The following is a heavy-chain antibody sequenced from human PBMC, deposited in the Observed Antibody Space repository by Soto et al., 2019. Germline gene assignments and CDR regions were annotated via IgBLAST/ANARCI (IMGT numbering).Heavy chain of an antibody. CDR1: GGSINTFY. J-gene: IGHJ4*02. D-gene: IGHD5-12*01. Sequence: SETLSLTCTVSGGSINTFYWSWVRQPAEKGLEWIGRIFSSGSTSFNPSLESRVAMSVDTSKNHFSLNLSSVTAADMAVYYCAREGSYSAYNFAHGIQLWSFDFWGQGALVTVSS. CDR2: IFSSGST. V-gene: IGHV4-4*07. CDR3: AREGSYSAYNFAHGIQLWSFDF.